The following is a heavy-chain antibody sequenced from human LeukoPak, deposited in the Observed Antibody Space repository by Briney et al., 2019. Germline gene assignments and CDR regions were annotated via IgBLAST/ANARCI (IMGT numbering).Heavy chain of an antibody. D-gene: IGHD6-19*01. Sequence: ASETLSLTCTVSGGSICSYFWSWIRQPPGKGLEWIGYIYYSGSTNYNPSLKSRVTISVDTSKNQFSLKLSSVTAADTAVYYCATRTAKDSSGWYYYCYYYMDVWGKGTTVTVSS. J-gene: IGHJ6*03. V-gene: IGHV4-59*01. CDR1: GGSICSYF. CDR2: IYYSGST. CDR3: ATRTAKDSSGWYYYCYYYMDV.